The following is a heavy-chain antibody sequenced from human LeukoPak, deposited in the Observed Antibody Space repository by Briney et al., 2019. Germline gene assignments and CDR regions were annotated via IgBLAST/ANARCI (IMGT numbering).Heavy chain of an antibody. D-gene: IGHD3-10*01. V-gene: IGHV3-30*03. J-gene: IGHJ4*02. CDR2: ISYDGSNK. CDR1: GFTFSSYG. CDR3: AREIWEYYYGSGSSPDY. Sequence: PGGSLRLSCAASGFTFSSYGMHWVRQAPGKGLEWVAVISYDGSNKYYADSVKGRFTISRDNSKNTLYLQMNSLRAEDTAVYYCAREIWEYYYGSGSSPDYWGQGTLVTVSS.